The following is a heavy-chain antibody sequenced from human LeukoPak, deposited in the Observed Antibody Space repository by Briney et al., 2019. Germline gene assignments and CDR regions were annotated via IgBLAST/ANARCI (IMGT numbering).Heavy chain of an antibody. J-gene: IGHJ5*02. V-gene: IGHV1-69*13. Sequence: SVKVSCKASGGTFSSYAISWVRQAPGQGLEWMGGIIPIFGTANYAQKFQGRVTITADESTSTAYMELSSLRSEDTAVYYCARSHAGPGYWFDPWGQGTLVTVSS. CDR3: ARSHAGPGYWFDP. D-gene: IGHD6-13*01. CDR1: GGTFSSYA. CDR2: IIPIFGTA.